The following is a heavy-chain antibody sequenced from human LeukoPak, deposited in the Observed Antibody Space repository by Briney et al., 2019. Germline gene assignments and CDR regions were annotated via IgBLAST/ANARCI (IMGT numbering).Heavy chain of an antibody. Sequence: GGSLRLSCAASGFTFSSYAMSWVRQAPGKGLEWVSAISGSGGSTYYADSVKGRFTISRDNSKNTLYLQMNCLRAEDTAVYYCAKDHTYAYYDILTGYYSPYYFDYWGQGTLVTVSS. CDR1: GFTFSSYA. V-gene: IGHV3-23*01. CDR2: ISGSGGST. CDR3: AKDHTYAYYDILTGYYSPYYFDY. J-gene: IGHJ4*02. D-gene: IGHD3-9*01.